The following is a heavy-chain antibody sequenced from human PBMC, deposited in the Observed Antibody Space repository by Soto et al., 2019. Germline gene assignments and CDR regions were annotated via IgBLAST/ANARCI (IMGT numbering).Heavy chain of an antibody. CDR2: ISSSGSTI. Sequence: QVQLVESGGGLVKPGGSLRLSCAASGFTFSDYSMSWIRQAPGKGLEWVSYISSSGSTIYYADSVKGRFTISRDNAKNSMYLQMNSLRAEDTALYYFARDRFGGAMVRANSYYYYYMDVRGKGTTVTVSS. CDR1: GFTFSDYS. J-gene: IGHJ6*03. CDR3: ARDRFGGAMVRANSYYYYYMDV. V-gene: IGHV3-11*01. D-gene: IGHD3-10*01.